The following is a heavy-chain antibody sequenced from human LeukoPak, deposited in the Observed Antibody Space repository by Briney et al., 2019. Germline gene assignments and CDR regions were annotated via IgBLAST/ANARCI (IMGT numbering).Heavy chain of an antibody. CDR2: ISGTGAGI. CDR1: GFTFSSYG. Sequence: GGSLRLSCAASGFTFSSYGMGWVRQAPGKGLEWISAISGTGAGIYYADSVKGRFSISRDNAKNSLYLQMNSLRAEDTAVYYCARDERWLQSVLDWGQGTLVTVSS. V-gene: IGHV3-23*01. D-gene: IGHD5-24*01. J-gene: IGHJ4*02. CDR3: ARDERWLQSVLD.